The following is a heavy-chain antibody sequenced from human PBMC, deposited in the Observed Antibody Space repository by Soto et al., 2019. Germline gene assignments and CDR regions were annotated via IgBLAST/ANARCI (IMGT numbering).Heavy chain of an antibody. CDR3: ARGQEVGAHFFDS. J-gene: IGHJ4*02. V-gene: IGHV3-13*01. D-gene: IGHD2-15*01. Sequence: GVLRLSFEASGFTFSGFDMHWVRQPTGKGLEWVSTIGTAGDTYYAVSVKGRFTISRDNAKNSLSLQMNSLRAGDTAVYFCARGQEVGAHFFDSWGQGTQVTVSS. CDR1: GFTFSGFD. CDR2: IGTAGDT.